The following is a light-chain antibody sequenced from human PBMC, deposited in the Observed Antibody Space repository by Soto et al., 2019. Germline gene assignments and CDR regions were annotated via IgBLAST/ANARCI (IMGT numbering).Light chain of an antibody. CDR3: CSYATPRL. Sequence: QSVLTQPASVSGSPGQSITISCTGTSSDVGSYNLVSWYQQHPGKPPKLIIYEVSERPSGVSHRFSGSKTGNTASPTISGLQAEDEADYYCCSYATPRLFGGGTKVTVL. J-gene: IGLJ2*01. V-gene: IGLV2-23*02. CDR2: EVS. CDR1: SSDVGSYNL.